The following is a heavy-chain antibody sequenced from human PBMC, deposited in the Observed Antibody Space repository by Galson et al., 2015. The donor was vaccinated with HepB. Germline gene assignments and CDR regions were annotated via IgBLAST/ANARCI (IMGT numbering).Heavy chain of an antibody. D-gene: IGHD6-6*01. Sequence: QSGAEVKKPGESLKISCKGSGYSFTNYWIGWVRQMPGKGLEWMGIIYPGGSDTRYSPSFQGQVTISADKSITTVYLQWSSLKASDTAMYYCARLLRTAARRRYYQYGMDVCGQGTTGTV. CDR2: IYPGGSDT. CDR3: ARLLRTAARRRYYQYGMDV. CDR1: GYSFTNYW. V-gene: IGHV5-51*01. J-gene: IGHJ6*02.